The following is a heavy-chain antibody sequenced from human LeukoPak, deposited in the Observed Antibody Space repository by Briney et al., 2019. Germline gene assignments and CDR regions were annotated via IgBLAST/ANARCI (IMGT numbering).Heavy chain of an antibody. Sequence: PSETLSLTCTVSGGSISSYYWSWIRQPPGKGLEWIGYIYYSGSTNYKPSLKSRVTISLDTSKNQFSLKLSSVTAADTAVYYCAREASSGWYDYWGQGTLVTVSS. J-gene: IGHJ4*02. CDR2: IYYSGST. CDR3: AREASSGWYDY. CDR1: GGSISSYY. V-gene: IGHV4-59*01. D-gene: IGHD6-19*01.